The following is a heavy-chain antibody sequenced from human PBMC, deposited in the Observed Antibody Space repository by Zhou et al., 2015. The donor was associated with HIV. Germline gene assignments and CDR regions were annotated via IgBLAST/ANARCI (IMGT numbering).Heavy chain of an antibody. J-gene: IGHJ6*02. CDR2: IIPIFGTA. Sequence: QVQLVQSEAEVKKPGSSVKVSCKASGGTFSSYAISWVRQAPGQGLEWMGGIIPIFGTANYAQKFQGRVTITADESTSTAYMELSSLRSEDTAVYYCARENSSGWYLYYYYYGMDVWGQGTTVTVSS. D-gene: IGHD6-19*01. V-gene: IGHV1-69*01. CDR3: ARENSSGWYLYYYYYGMDV. CDR1: GGTFSSYA.